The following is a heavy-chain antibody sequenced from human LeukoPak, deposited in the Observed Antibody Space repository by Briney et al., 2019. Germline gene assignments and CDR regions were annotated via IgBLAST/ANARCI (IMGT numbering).Heavy chain of an antibody. V-gene: IGHV6-1*01. Sequence: SQTLSLTCAISGDSVSSNTASWNWVRQSPSRGLEWLGRTYYRSKWYFDYALSVKSRIAISPDTSQNHFSLQLNSVTPEDTAVYYCARDFDYWGQGTLVTVSS. J-gene: IGHJ4*02. CDR1: GDSVSSNTAS. CDR2: TYYRSKWYF. CDR3: ARDFDY.